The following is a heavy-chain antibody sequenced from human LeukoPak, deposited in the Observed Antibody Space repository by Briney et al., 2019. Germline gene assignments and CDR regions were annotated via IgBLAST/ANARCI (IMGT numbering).Heavy chain of an antibody. V-gene: IGHV1-18*04. CDR1: GYSFTSYG. CDR2: ISAYNGNT. CDR3: ARRGYSYGIYYFDY. J-gene: IGHJ4*02. Sequence: ASVEVYSKASGYSFTSYGISWVRQAPGQGLEWMGWISAYNGNTNYAQKIQGRVTMTTDTSTSTAYMELRSLRSDDTAVYYCARRGYSYGIYYFDYWGQGTLVTVSS. D-gene: IGHD5-18*01.